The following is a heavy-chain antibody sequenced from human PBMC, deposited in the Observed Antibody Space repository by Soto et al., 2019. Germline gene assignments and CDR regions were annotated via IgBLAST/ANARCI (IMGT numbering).Heavy chain of an antibody. J-gene: IGHJ4*02. CDR2: ISSSSSTI. Sequence: GGSLRLSCAASGFTFSSYSMNWVRQAPGKGLEWVSYISSSSSTIYYADSVKGRFTISRDNAKNSLYLQMNSLRAEDTAVYYCASLLLFWSGPVPFDYWGQGTLVTVSS. CDR1: GFTFSSYS. CDR3: ASLLLFWSGPVPFDY. V-gene: IGHV3-48*01. D-gene: IGHD3-3*01.